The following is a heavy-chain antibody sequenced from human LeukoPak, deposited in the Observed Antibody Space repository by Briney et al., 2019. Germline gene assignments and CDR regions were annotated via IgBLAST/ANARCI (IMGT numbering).Heavy chain of an antibody. J-gene: IGHJ4*02. V-gene: IGHV3-23*01. D-gene: IGHD3-10*01. CDR1: GFTFSNYE. CDR2: ISSSGGST. CDR3: AKDLVTGSLDY. Sequence: GGSLRLSCAASGFTFSNYEINWVRQAPGKGLEWVSYISSSGGSTYYADSVRGRFTISRDNSKNTLYLQMNSLRAEDTAIYYCAKDLVTGSLDYWGQGTLVTVSS.